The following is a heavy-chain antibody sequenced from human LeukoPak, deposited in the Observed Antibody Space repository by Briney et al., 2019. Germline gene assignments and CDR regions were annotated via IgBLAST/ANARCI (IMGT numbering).Heavy chain of an antibody. Sequence: ASVKVSCKASGYTFTGYYMHWVRQAPGQGLEWMGWISAYNGNTNYAQKLQGRVTMTTDTSTSTAYMELRSLRSDDTAVYYCARYRPPVLLLDYWGQGTLVTVSS. V-gene: IGHV1-18*04. CDR3: ARYRPPVLLLDY. CDR1: GYTFTGYY. CDR2: ISAYNGNT. J-gene: IGHJ4*02. D-gene: IGHD3-10*01.